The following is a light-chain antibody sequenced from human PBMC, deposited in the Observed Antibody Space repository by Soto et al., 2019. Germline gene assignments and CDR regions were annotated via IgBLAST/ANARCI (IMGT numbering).Light chain of an antibody. V-gene: IGLV2-14*01. Sequence: QSVLTQPASVSGSPGQSITISCTGTSSDVGGYNYVSWYQQHPGKAPKLMIYDVSHRPSGVSNRFSGSKSGNTASLTISGXQAXXXADYYXSXXXSTSTVLFGGGTQLTVL. CDR2: DVS. CDR3: SXXXSTSTVL. J-gene: IGLJ7*01. CDR1: SSDVGGYNY.